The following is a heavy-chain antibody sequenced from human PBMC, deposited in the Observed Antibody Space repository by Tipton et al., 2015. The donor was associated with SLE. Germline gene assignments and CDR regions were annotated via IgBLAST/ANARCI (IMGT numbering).Heavy chain of an antibody. CDR3: ARDAAVAGSGAFDI. J-gene: IGHJ3*02. Sequence: QLVQSGAEVKKPGASVKASCKASGYTFTGYYMHWVRQAPGQGLEWMGWINPNSGGTNYAQKFQGRVTMTRDTSISTAYMELSRLRSDDTAVYYCARDAAVAGSGAFDIWGQGTRVTVSS. CDR1: GYTFTGYY. V-gene: IGHV1-2*02. D-gene: IGHD6-19*01. CDR2: INPNSGGT.